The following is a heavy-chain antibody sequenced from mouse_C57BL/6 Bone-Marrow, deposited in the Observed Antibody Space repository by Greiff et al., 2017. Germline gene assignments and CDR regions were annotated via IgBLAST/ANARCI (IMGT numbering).Heavy chain of an antibody. CDR1: GFTFSSYG. CDR3: ARQGYYFYFDY. D-gene: IGHD1-1*01. V-gene: IGHV5-6*01. Sequence: EVQLQESGGDLVKPGGSLKLSCAASGFTFSSYGMSWVRQTPDKRLEWVATISSGGSYTYYPDSVKGRFTISRDNAKNTLYLQMSSLKSEDTAMYYCARQGYYFYFDYWGQGTTLTVSS. J-gene: IGHJ2*01. CDR2: ISSGGSYT.